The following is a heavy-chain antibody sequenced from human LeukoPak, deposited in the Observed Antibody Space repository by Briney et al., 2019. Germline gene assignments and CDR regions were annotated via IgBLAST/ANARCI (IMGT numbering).Heavy chain of an antibody. D-gene: IGHD1-26*01. V-gene: IGHV3-74*01. J-gene: IGHJ4*02. Sequence: GGSLRLSCAASGFTFSSYWMHWVRQAPGKGLVWVSRINSDGTSTNYADSVKGRFTISRDNAKNTLYLQMNSLRAEDTAVYYCARDSPIYSGSYFFDYWGQGTPVTVSS. CDR1: GFTFSSYW. CDR2: INSDGTST. CDR3: ARDSPIYSGSYFFDY.